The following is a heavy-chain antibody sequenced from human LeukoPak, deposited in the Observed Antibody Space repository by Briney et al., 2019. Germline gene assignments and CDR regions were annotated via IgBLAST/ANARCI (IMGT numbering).Heavy chain of an antibody. D-gene: IGHD2-2*02. V-gene: IGHV1-2*02. CDR1: GYTFTGYY. J-gene: IGHJ3*02. CDR2: INPNSGGT. CDR3: ASPYCSSTSCYSQAAFDI. Sequence: GASVKVSCKASGYTFTGYYMHWVRQAPGQGFEWMGWINPNSGGTNYAQKFQGRVTMTRDTSISTAYMELSRLGSDDTAVYYCASPYCSSTSCYSQAAFDIWGQGTMVTVSS.